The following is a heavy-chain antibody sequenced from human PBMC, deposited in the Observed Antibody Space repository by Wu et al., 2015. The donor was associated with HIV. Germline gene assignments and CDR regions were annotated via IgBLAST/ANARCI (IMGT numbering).Heavy chain of an antibody. J-gene: IGHJ4*02. CDR1: GYNFTGYF. Sequence: QVQLVQSGVEVKKPGASMKVPCKASGYNFTGYFIHWVRQGPGQGLEWMGWMNPNTGGAKYAQKLQSRVTMTRDTSISTVYMELSRLRFDDAAVYYCARDPQEVSGWYTHWGQGTLVTVSS. V-gene: IGHV1-2*02. CDR2: MNPNTGGA. D-gene: IGHD6-19*01. CDR3: ARDPQEVSGWYTH.